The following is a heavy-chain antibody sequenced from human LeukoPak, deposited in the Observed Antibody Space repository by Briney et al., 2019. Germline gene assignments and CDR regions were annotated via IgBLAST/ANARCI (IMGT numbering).Heavy chain of an antibody. CDR2: IWYDGSTK. Sequence: GGSLRLSCAASGFTFSTYGIHWVRQAPGKGLEWVAIIWYDGSTKYYAESVKGRFTISRDNSQNMLYLQMNSLRAEDTAVYYCARVSDYSNYFDFWGQGTLVTVSS. V-gene: IGHV3-33*01. D-gene: IGHD4-11*01. J-gene: IGHJ4*02. CDR3: ARVSDYSNYFDF. CDR1: GFTFSTYG.